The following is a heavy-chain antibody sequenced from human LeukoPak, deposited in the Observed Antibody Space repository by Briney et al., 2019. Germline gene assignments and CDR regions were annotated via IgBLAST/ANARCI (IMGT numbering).Heavy chain of an antibody. J-gene: IGHJ6*04. CDR2: ISSSGSTT. V-gene: IGHV3-48*03. Sequence: PGGSLRLSCAASGFTFSSYEMNWVGQAPGKGLEWVSYISSSGSTTYYADSVKGRFTISRDNAKNSLYLQMNSLRAEDTAVYYCAELGITMIGGVWGKGTTVTISS. D-gene: IGHD3-10*02. CDR3: AELGITMIGGV. CDR1: GFTFSSYE.